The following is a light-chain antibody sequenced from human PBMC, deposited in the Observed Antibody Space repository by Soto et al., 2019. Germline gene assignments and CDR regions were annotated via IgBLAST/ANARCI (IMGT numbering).Light chain of an antibody. Sequence: GESVTITCRASQVISTSLAWYXVKXGKXXKXXXYAASSLQSGVPSRFSGSGSETDFTLTISSLQPEDFATYYCQQYETYLKTFGQGTKVDI. CDR2: AAS. CDR3: QQYETYLKT. J-gene: IGKJ1*01. V-gene: IGKV1-9*01. CDR1: QVISTS.